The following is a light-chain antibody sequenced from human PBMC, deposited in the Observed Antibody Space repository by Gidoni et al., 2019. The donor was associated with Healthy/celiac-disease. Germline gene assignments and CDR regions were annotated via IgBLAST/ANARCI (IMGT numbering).Light chain of an antibody. CDR1: SSTIGSNY. CDR2: RNN. Sequence: QSLLTQPPSPSGTPGQRVTISCSGSSSTIGSNYVYWHQQLPGTAPKLLIYRNNQRPSGVPDRFSGSKSGTSASLAISGLRSEDEADYYCAAWDDSLSGVVFGGGTKLTVL. J-gene: IGLJ2*01. V-gene: IGLV1-47*01. CDR3: AAWDDSLSGVV.